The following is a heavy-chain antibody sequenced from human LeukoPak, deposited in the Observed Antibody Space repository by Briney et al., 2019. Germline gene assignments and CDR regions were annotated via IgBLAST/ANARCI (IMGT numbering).Heavy chain of an antibody. J-gene: IGHJ4*02. Sequence: SQTLSLICAISGDSVSSNSAAWNWNRQSPSRGLEWLGRTYYRSKWYTDYAVSVKSRITINPDTSKNQLSLHLNSVTPEDTAVYYCARYSNGWAYIDFWGQGTLVTVSS. CDR3: ARYSNGWAYIDF. CDR1: GDSVSSNSAA. CDR2: TYYRSKWYT. D-gene: IGHD6-25*01. V-gene: IGHV6-1*01.